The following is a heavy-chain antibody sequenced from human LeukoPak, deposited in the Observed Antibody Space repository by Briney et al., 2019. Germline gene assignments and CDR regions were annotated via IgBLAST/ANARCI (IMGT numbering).Heavy chain of an antibody. CDR2: IISSGSYI. V-gene: IGHV3-21*01. Sequence: GGSLRLSCAASGFTFSIYSMDWVRQAPGKGLEWVSSIISSGSYIYYADSVKGRFTISRDNAKNTLYLQMNSLRAEDTAVYYCARRSAAKDAFDIWGQGTMVTVSS. J-gene: IGHJ3*02. CDR3: ARRSAAKDAFDI. D-gene: IGHD6-25*01. CDR1: GFTFSIYS.